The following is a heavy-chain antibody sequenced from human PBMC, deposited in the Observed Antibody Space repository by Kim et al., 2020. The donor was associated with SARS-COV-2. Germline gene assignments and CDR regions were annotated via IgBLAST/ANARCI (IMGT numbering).Heavy chain of an antibody. J-gene: IGHJ4*01. CDR2: IKEDGGEK. CDR1: GFTFSRYW. V-gene: IGHV3-7*01. D-gene: IGHD5-12*01. CDR3: ARVFGAYDFIDY. Sequence: GGSLRLSCAVSGFTFSRYWMSWVRQAPGKGLEWVGNIKEDGGEKYYQDSLKGRLSISRDNDKKSLHLQIDSLRAEDTAVYFCARVFGAYDFIDYWGHGTLDTVSS.